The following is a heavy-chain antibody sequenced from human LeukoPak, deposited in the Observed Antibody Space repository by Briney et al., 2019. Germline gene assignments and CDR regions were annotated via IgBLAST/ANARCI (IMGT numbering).Heavy chain of an antibody. CDR2: INHSGST. J-gene: IGHJ5*02. Sequence: SETLSLACAVYGGSFSGYYWSWIRQPPGKGLEWIGEINHSGSTNYNPSLKSRVTISVDTSKNQFSLKLSSVTAADTAVYYCARGSNWFDPWGQGTLVTVSS. CDR1: GGSFSGYY. V-gene: IGHV4-34*01. CDR3: ARGSNWFDP.